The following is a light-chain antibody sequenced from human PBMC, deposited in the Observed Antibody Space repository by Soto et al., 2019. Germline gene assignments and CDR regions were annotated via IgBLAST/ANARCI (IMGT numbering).Light chain of an antibody. CDR2: WAS. J-gene: IGKJ1*01. CDR1: QSVLYSSNNKNY. CDR3: YQSYTTPWT. V-gene: IGKV4-1*01. Sequence: SVMTQSPDSLAVSLGERATINCKSSQSVLYSSNNKNYLAWYQQKAGQPPNLIIYWASTRKSGVPDRFSGSGSGTDFTLTSSSLQAEDVAVYYCYQSYTTPWTFGQGTRVEL.